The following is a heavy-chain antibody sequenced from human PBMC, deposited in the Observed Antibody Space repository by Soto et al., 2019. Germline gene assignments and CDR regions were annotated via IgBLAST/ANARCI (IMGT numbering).Heavy chain of an antibody. J-gene: IGHJ4*02. D-gene: IGHD2-2*01. V-gene: IGHV4-34*01. CDR2: INHSGST. CDR1: GGSFSGYY. Sequence: QLPQWGEGLLKPSETLSLTCAVYGGSFSGYYWSWIRQPPGKGLEWIGEINHSGSTNYNPSLKSRVTISIDTPKNQFSLKLISVTAADTAVYYCARAEVYCSSTSCYAYFDFWGQGNLVTVSS. CDR3: ARAEVYCSSTSCYAYFDF.